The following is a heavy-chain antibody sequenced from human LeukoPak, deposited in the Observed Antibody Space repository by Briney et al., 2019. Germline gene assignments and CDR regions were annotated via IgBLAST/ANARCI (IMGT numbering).Heavy chain of an antibody. CDR2: IYTSGST. CDR1: GGSISSYY. D-gene: IGHD2-2*02. Sequence: PSETLSLTCTVSGGSISSYYWSWIRQPAGKGLEWIGRIYTSGSTNYNPSLKSRVTMSVDTSKNQFSLKLSSVTAADTAVYYCARQCYCSSTSCYKGYYYYMDVWGKGTTVTVSS. CDR3: ARQCYCSSTSCYKGYYYYMDV. J-gene: IGHJ6*03. V-gene: IGHV4-4*07.